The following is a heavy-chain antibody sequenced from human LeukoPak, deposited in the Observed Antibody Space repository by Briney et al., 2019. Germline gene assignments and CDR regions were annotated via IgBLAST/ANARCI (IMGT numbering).Heavy chain of an antibody. V-gene: IGHV4-59*08. CDR2: IYYSGST. CDR3: ARPGGVCRGYYYGAFDI. D-gene: IGHD3-22*01. Sequence: SETLSLTCTVSGGSISSYYWSWIRQPPGKGLEWIGYIYYSGSTNYNPSLKSRVTISVDTSKNQFSLKLSSVTAADTAVYYCARPGGVCRGYYYGAFDIWGQGTMVTVSS. CDR1: GGSISSYY. J-gene: IGHJ3*02.